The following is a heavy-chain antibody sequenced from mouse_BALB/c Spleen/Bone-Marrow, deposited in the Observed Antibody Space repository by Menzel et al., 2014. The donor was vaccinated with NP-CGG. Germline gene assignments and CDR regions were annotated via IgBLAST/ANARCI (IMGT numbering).Heavy chain of an antibody. Sequence: EVKLVESGGGLVQPGGSLRLSCATSGFTFTVYYMSWVRQPPGKALEWLGFIRNKANGYTTEYSASVKGRFTISRDNSQSILYLQMNTLRAEDSATYYCARDDYYAMEYWGQGTSVTVSS. CDR1: GFTFTVYY. V-gene: IGHV7-3*02. J-gene: IGHJ4*01. CDR2: IRNKANGYTT. CDR3: ARDDYYAMEY.